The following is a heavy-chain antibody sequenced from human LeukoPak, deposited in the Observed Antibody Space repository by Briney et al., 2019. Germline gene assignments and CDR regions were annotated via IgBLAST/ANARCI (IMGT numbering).Heavy chain of an antibody. CDR2: IIPNSGGT. CDR3: ARAGVWFGAEAFDI. V-gene: IGHV1-2*02. CDR1: GDTFTGYY. J-gene: IGHJ3*02. D-gene: IGHD3-10*01. Sequence: ASVKVSCKASGDTFTGYYMNWVRHAPGQGLEWMRWIIPNSGGTNYAQKFQGRVTMTRDTSISTAYMELSRLRSDDVAVYYCARAGVWFGAEAFDIWGQGTMVTVSS.